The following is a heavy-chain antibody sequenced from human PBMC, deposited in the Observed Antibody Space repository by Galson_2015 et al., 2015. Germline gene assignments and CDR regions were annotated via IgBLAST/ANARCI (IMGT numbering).Heavy chain of an antibody. CDR1: GGSFSVYY. J-gene: IGHJ5*02. CDR3: ARGLIVVVPAASYNWFDP. V-gene: IGHV4-34*01. Sequence: SETLSLTCAVYGGSFSVYYWSWIRQPPGKGLEWIGEINHSGSTNYNPSLKSRVTIPVDTSKNQFSLKLSSVTAADTAVYYCARGLIVVVPAASYNWFDPWGQGTLVTVSS. D-gene: IGHD2-2*01. CDR2: INHSGST.